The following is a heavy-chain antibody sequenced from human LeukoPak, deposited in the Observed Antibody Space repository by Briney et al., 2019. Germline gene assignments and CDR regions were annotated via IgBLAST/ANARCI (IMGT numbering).Heavy chain of an antibody. Sequence: GGSLRLSCAASGFTFSNAWMSWVRQAPGKGLEWVGRIKSKTDGGTTDYAAPVKGRFTTSRDDSQNTLYLQMNSLKTEDTAVYYCLTDRDGGFDYWGQGTLVTVSS. V-gene: IGHV3-15*01. CDR2: IKSKTDGGTT. CDR1: GFTFSNAW. D-gene: IGHD4-23*01. J-gene: IGHJ4*02. CDR3: LTDRDGGFDY.